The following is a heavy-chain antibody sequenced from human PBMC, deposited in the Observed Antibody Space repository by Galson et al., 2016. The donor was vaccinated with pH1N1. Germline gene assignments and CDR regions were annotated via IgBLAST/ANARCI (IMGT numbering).Heavy chain of an antibody. CDR1: GGPISSGGYY. D-gene: IGHD3-22*01. CDR2: IYYTGST. J-gene: IGHJ5*02. CDR3: VRAYYDSSPRNWFDP. V-gene: IGHV4-31*03. Sequence: TLSLTCTVSGGPISSGGYYWSWIRQHPGKGLEWIGYIYYTGSTYYNPSLKSRVIISVDTSKNQVSLNLSSVTAADTAVYYCVRAYYDSSPRNWFDPWGQGTLVTVSS.